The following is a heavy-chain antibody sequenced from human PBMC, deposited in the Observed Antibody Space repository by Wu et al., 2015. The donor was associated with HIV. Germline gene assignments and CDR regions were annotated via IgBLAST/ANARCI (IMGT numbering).Heavy chain of an antibody. CDR2: INPNSGGS. J-gene: IGHJ4*02. V-gene: IGHV1-2*02. CDR3: ARDATPMTTEFDY. D-gene: IGHD4-17*01. Sequence: QVQLVQSGAEVKKPGASVKVSCKASGYTFTDYYIYWVRQAPGQGLEWMGWINPNSGGSFYAQTFQGRVTVTADTSMKTVYMELESLTSGDTAMYFCARDATPMTTEFDYWGQGTLITVSS. CDR1: GYTFTDYY.